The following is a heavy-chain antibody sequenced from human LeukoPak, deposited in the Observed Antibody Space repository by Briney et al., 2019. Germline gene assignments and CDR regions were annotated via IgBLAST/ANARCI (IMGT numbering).Heavy chain of an antibody. CDR3: ARGLTIFGVVNDAFDI. D-gene: IGHD3-3*01. CDR2: INSDGSST. V-gene: IGHV3-74*01. CDR1: GFTFSNYW. J-gene: IGHJ3*02. Sequence: GGSLRLSCAASGFTFSNYWMHWVRQAPGKGLVWVSLINSDGSSTIYADSVNGRFTISRDNAKNTLYLQMNSLRAEDTAVYYCARGLTIFGVVNDAFDIWGQGTMVTVSS.